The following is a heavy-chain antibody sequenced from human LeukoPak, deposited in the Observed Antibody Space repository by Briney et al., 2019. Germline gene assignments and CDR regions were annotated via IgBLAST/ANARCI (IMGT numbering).Heavy chain of an antibody. Sequence: ASVKVSCKASGYTFTSYDINWVRQDTGEGLEWMVWMNPNSGYKGYAQKFQGRVTMTRNTSISTAYMELSSLRSEDAAVYYCANGYGCDPWGQGTLVTVSS. D-gene: IGHD5-24*01. CDR3: ANGYGCDP. CDR2: MNPNSGYK. J-gene: IGHJ5*02. CDR1: GYTFTSYD. V-gene: IGHV1-8*01.